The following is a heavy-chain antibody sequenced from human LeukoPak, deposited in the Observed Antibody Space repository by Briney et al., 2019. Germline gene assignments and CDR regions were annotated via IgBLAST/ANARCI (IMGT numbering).Heavy chain of an antibody. J-gene: IGHJ4*02. V-gene: IGHV3-7*01. CDR1: GFTFSSYW. Sequence: GGSLRPSCAASGFTFSSYWMSWVRQAPGKGLEWVANIKQDGSEEYYVDSVKGRFTISRDNDKNSLFLQMTSLRAEDTAVYYCARVGGRYSPLGYWGQGTLVTVSS. CDR2: IKQDGSEE. CDR3: ARVGGRYSPLGY. D-gene: IGHD3-16*02.